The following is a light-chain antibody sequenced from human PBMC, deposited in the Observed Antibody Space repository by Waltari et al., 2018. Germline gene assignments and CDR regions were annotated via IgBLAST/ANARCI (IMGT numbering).Light chain of an antibody. CDR2: GAS. J-gene: IGKJ1*01. CDR1: QSVSRT. Sequence: EIVLTQSPGPLFLSPGEGATLSCRASQSVSRTLAWYQQKPGQAPRLLIYGASSRATGIPDRFSGSGSGTDFSLTISRLEPDDSAVYFCQHYVSLPATFGQGTKVEIK. V-gene: IGKV3-20*01. CDR3: QHYVSLPAT.